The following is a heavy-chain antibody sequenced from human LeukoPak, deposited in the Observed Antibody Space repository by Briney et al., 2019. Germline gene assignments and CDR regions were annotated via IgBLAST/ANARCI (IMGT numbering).Heavy chain of an antibody. CDR1: GFTFSDYY. V-gene: IGHV3-11*05. J-gene: IGHJ4*02. CDR2: ISSSSSYT. CDR3: ARDIQYIGSTYYFDL. D-gene: IGHD1-26*01. Sequence: GGSLRLSCAASGFTFSDYYMSWIRQAPGKGLEWVSYISSSSSYTNYADSVKGRFTISRDNAKNSLYLQMNSLRAEDTAVYYCARDIQYIGSTYYFDLWGQGTLVTVSS.